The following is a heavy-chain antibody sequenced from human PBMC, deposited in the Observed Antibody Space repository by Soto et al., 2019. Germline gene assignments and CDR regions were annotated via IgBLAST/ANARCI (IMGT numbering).Heavy chain of an antibody. J-gene: IGHJ4*02. Sequence: EVQLVESGGGLVQPGGSLRLSCAASGFTFSDYWMHWVRQTPGKGLMWISRIHNDGRSTDNADSVKGRFTISRDNARNTLYLQMNSLRAEDTAVYYCARCTWQTYFDSWGQGTLVTVSS. V-gene: IGHV3-74*01. CDR2: IHNDGRST. CDR3: ARCTWQTYFDS. CDR1: GFTFSDYW.